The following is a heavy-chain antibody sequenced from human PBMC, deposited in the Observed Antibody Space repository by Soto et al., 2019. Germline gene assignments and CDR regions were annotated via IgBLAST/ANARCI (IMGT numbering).Heavy chain of an antibody. V-gene: IGHV2-5*01. CDR3: AHRGDGDYEGIFNF. CDR1: GFSLSTNGVG. D-gene: IGHD4-17*01. J-gene: IGHJ4*02. Sequence: QITLKESGPTLVKPTQTLTLTCTFSGFSLSTNGVGVGWIRQPPGEALEWLALIYWNDDIHYSPSLRSRLTITKDTSKNQVVLTMTNMDPVDTATYYCAHRGDGDYEGIFNFWGQGILVAVSS. CDR2: IYWNDDI.